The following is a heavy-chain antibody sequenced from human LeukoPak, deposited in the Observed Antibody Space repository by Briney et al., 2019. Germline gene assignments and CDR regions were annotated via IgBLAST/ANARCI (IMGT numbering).Heavy chain of an antibody. CDR1: GFTFSSYA. Sequence: GGSLRLSCAASGFTFSSYAMHWVRQAPGKGLEWVAVISYDGSNKYYADSVKGRFTISRDNSKNTLYLQMNSLRAEDTAVYYCARGYGNRRPDYWGQGTLVTVSS. V-gene: IGHV3-30-3*01. CDR3: ARGYGNRRPDY. J-gene: IGHJ4*02. D-gene: IGHD1-14*01. CDR2: ISYDGSNK.